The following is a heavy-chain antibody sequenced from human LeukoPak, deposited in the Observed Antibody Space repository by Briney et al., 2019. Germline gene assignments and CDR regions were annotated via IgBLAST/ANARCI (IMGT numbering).Heavy chain of an antibody. CDR2: INPSGGST. Sequence: GASVKVSYKASGYTFTSYYMHWVRQASGQGLEWMGIINPSGGSTSYAQKFQGRVTMTRDTSTSTVYMELSSLRSEDTAVYYCAREFVERRSPVYYYYGMDVWGQGTTVTVSS. D-gene: IGHD1-14*01. CDR3: AREFVERRSPVYYYYGMDV. V-gene: IGHV1-46*01. CDR1: GYTFTSYY. J-gene: IGHJ6*02.